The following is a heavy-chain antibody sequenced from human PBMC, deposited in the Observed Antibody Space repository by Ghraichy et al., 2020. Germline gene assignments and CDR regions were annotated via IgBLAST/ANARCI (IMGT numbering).Heavy chain of an antibody. Sequence: QTLSLTCVISGDSVSSNSAAWNWIRQSPSRGLEWLGRTYYRSKWSSDYAVSVKSRIAIYPDTSRNQFSLQLNSVTPEDTAVYYCARSQLTQNWFDPWGQGTLVTVSS. CDR3: ARSQLTQNWFDP. D-gene: IGHD1-1*01. CDR2: TYYRSKWSS. J-gene: IGHJ5*02. V-gene: IGHV6-1*01. CDR1: GDSVSSNSAA.